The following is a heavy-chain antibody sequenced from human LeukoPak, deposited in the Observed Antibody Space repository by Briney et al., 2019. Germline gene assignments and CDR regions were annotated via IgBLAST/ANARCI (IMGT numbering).Heavy chain of an antibody. Sequence: GGSLRLSCAASGFTVSSNYMSWVRQAPGKGLEWVSVIYTGGDTYYADSVKGRFSISRDNSKNTLYLQLNTLRAEDTAVYYCARASGYSGYDPFDFWGQGTLVTVSS. J-gene: IGHJ4*02. V-gene: IGHV3-53*01. D-gene: IGHD5-12*01. CDR1: GFTVSSNY. CDR3: ARASGYSGYDPFDF. CDR2: IYTGGDT.